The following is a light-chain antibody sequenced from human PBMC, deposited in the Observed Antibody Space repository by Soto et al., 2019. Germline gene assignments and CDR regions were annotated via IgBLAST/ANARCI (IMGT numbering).Light chain of an antibody. CDR1: QSVSSSY. V-gene: IGKV3-20*01. CDR3: QQYGGSRIT. Sequence: EIVLTQSPGTLSLSPGERATLSCRASQSVSSSYLAWYQQKRGQSPRLLIHGASSRATGIPDRFSGSGSGTDFTLTISRLEPEDFALYFCQQYGGSRITFSGGTKVEI. CDR2: GAS. J-gene: IGKJ4*01.